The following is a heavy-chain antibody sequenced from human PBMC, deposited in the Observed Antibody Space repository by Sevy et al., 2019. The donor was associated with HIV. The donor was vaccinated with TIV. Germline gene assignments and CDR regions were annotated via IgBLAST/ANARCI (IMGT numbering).Heavy chain of an antibody. D-gene: IGHD3-9*01. J-gene: IGHJ4*02. CDR2: VSGIGDTT. Sequence: GGSLRLSCAASGFSFSGYAMSWVRQAPGKGLEWVSSVSGIGDTTKYADSVKGRFTLSRENSKNTLYLQMNSLRSEDTALYYCAKGPGDLDWLLFDYWGRGTLVTVSS. CDR3: AKGPGDLDWLLFDY. CDR1: GFSFSGYA. V-gene: IGHV3-23*01.